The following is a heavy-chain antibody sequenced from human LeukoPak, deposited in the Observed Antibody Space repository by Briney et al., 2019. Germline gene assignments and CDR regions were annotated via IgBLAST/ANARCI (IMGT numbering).Heavy chain of an antibody. CDR3: ARRYCSDRYFDY. D-gene: IGHD2-15*01. Sequence: ASVKASCKASGYTFTTYYMHWVRQAPGQGLECMGIINPSGGSRSYAQKYQGRVTMTMNTTTRTVYMELSSLRSEDTAVYYCARRYCSDRYFDYWGQGTLVTVSS. CDR2: INPSGGSR. J-gene: IGHJ4*02. CDR1: GYTFTTYY. V-gene: IGHV1-46*01.